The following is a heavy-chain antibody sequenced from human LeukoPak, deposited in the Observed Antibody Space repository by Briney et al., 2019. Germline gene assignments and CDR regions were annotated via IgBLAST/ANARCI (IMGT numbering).Heavy chain of an antibody. J-gene: IGHJ4*02. CDR1: GGSISSYY. CDR3: ARLSYYWDSSSWYSRDY. Sequence: SETLSLTCTVSGGSISSYYWSWIRQPAGKGLEWIGRVYTSGSTNYNPSLKSRVTVSVDTSKNQFSLKLSSVTAADTAVYYCARLSYYWDSSSWYSRDYWGQGTLVTVSS. CDR2: VYTSGST. D-gene: IGHD6-13*01. V-gene: IGHV4-4*07.